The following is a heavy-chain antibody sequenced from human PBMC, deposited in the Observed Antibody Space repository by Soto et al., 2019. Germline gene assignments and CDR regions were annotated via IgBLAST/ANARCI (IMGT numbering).Heavy chain of an antibody. CDR1: GGSISSGAYY. CDR3: ARLRLGELTLVPRYYYGMDV. V-gene: IGHV4-31*03. Sequence: QVQLQETGPGLVKPSQTLSLTCTVSGGSISSGAYYWSWIRQHPGKGLEWIGHINYSGSTYYNPSLRSRVTISVDTSKNQFSLKLSSVTAADTAVFYCARLRLGELTLVPRYYYGMDVWGQGTTVTVSS. CDR2: INYSGST. J-gene: IGHJ6*02. D-gene: IGHD3-16*02.